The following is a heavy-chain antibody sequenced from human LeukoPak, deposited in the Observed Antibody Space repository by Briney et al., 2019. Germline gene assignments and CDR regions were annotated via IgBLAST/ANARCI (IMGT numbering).Heavy chain of an antibody. CDR3: ARDAGRFLEWSDYFDY. D-gene: IGHD3-3*01. J-gene: IGHJ4*02. V-gene: IGHV1-69*05. CDR2: IIPIFGTA. CDR1: GGTFSRYA. Sequence: SVKVCCKASGGTFSRYAISWVRQAPGQGLEWMGGIIPIFGTANYAQKFQGRVTITTDESTSTAYMELSSLRSEDTAVYYCARDAGRFLEWSDYFDYWGQGTLVTVSS.